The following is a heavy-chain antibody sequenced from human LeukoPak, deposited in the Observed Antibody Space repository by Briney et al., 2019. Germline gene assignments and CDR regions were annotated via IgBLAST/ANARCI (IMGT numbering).Heavy chain of an antibody. CDR3: ARGGPHYYDSPNAFDI. D-gene: IGHD3-22*01. J-gene: IGHJ3*02. CDR1: GGSISSGGYS. Sequence: SQTLSLTCAVSGGSISSGGYSWSWIRQPPGKGLEWIGYIYESGSTYYNPSLKSRVTISVDRSKNQFSLKLSSVTAADTAVYYCARGGPHYYDSPNAFDIWGQGTMVTVSS. V-gene: IGHV4-30-2*01. CDR2: IYESGST.